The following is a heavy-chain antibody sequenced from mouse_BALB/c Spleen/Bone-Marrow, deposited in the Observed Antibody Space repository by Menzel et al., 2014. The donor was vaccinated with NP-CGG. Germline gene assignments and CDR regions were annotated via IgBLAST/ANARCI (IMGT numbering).Heavy chain of an antibody. J-gene: IGHJ2*01. Sequence: AQLQQSGAELARPGASVKMSCKASGYTFTSYTMHWVKQRPGQGLEWIGYINPSSGYTNYNQKFKDKATLTADKSSSTAYMQLSSLTSKDSAVYYCARSGRLLRDPYFDYWGQGTTLTVSS. D-gene: IGHD1-1*01. CDR3: ARSGRLLRDPYFDY. CDR2: INPSSGYT. CDR1: GYTFTSYT. V-gene: IGHV1-4*01.